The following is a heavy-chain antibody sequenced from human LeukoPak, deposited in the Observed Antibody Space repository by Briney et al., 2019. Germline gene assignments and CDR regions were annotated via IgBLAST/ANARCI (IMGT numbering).Heavy chain of an antibody. CDR1: GFTFSSYA. J-gene: IGHJ4*02. D-gene: IGHD6-13*01. CDR2: ISYDGSNK. Sequence: PGGSLRLSCAASGFTFSSYAMHWVRQAPGKGLEWVAVISYDGSNKYYADSVKGRFTISRDNSKDTLYLQMNGLRAEDTAVYFCAKQSAGSAAWYSLHYDFWGQGTLVTVSS. CDR3: AKQSAGSAAWYSLHYDF. V-gene: IGHV3-30-3*02.